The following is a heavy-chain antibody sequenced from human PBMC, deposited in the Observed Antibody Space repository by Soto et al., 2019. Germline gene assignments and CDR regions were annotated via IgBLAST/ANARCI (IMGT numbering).Heavy chain of an antibody. CDR1: GFTFRHYG. V-gene: IGHV3-33*01. J-gene: IGHJ4*02. D-gene: IGHD3-10*01. CDR2: IWYDGTNK. CDR3: ARDRERYDYGSGSYASAY. Sequence: QVQLVESGGGVVQPGRSLRLSCAASGFTFRHYGMHWVRQAPGKGLEWVAVIWYDGTNKYYVDSVKGRFTISRDNSKNTLYLQMSRLRAEDTAVYYCARDRERYDYGSGSYASAYWGQGTLVTVSS.